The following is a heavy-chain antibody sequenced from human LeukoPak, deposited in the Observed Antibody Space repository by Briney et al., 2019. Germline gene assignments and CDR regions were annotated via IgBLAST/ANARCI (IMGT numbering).Heavy chain of an antibody. V-gene: IGHV4-39*07. CDR2: IYYSAST. CDR3: ARCWHDSSGYYPFDYFDY. CDR1: GASISSSSYY. D-gene: IGHD3-22*01. Sequence: PSETLSLTCTVSGASISSSSYYWGWIRQPPGKGLEWIGNIYYSASTYYNPSLKSRVTISVDTSKNQFSLKLSSVTAADTAVYYCARCWHDSSGYYPFDYFDYWGQGTLVTVSS. J-gene: IGHJ4*02.